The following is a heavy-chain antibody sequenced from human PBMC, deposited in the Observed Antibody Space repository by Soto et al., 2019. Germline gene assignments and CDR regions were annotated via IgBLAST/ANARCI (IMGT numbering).Heavy chain of an antibody. D-gene: IGHD2-21*01. CDR3: ARDTRNGVVIMDS. Sequence: QVQLVQSGPEVKKTGASVKVSCKASGYIFTYYGLSWVRQAPGQGLEWMGWISTYNGDTRIAQPFQGSVTMTTDSSTNTAYMELKSPRSDDTALYFCARDTRNGVVIMDSWGQGTLVAVSS. V-gene: IGHV1-18*01. J-gene: IGHJ5*02. CDR2: ISTYNGDT. CDR1: GYIFTYYG.